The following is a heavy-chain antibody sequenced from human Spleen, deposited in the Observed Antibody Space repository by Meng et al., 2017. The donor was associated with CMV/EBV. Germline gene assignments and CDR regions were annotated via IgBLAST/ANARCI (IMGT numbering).Heavy chain of an antibody. Sequence: ASVKVSCKASGYTFIGYYMHWVRQAPGQGLEWMGWINPNSGDTDYAQKFQGRVTMTRDTSISTAYMELSRLRSDDTAVYYCARVLTARDFANAFDIWGQGTMVTVSS. CDR3: ARVLTARDFANAFDI. D-gene: IGHD3-9*01. CDR2: INPNSGDT. V-gene: IGHV1-2*02. CDR1: GYTFIGYY. J-gene: IGHJ3*02.